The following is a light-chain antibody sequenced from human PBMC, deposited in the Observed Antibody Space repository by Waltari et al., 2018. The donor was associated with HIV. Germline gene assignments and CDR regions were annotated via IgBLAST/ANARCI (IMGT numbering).Light chain of an antibody. CDR2: DVI. J-gene: IGLJ2*01. Sequence: QSALTQPPSASGSPGQSVTLSCTGTSSDVGGYNYVSWHQQHPGTAPKLMIYDVIKRPSGVPERFSGAKSGNTAALTVSGLQPEDEADYYCSSHAGSKVVFGGGTRLTVL. CDR1: SSDVGGYNY. V-gene: IGLV2-8*01. CDR3: SSHAGSKVV.